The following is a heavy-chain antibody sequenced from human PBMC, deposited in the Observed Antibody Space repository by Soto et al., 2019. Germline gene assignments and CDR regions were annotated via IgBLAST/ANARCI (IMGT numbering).Heavy chain of an antibody. J-gene: IGHJ5*02. CDR1: GFVFSDYY. V-gene: IGHV3-11*06. D-gene: IGHD2-21*02. CDR3: STVGCGSDCFSWWSES. CDR2: ISRSSSNR. Sequence: VGSLRLSCTGSGFVFSDYYMRWIRHTPGKGLEWVSFISRSSSNRKYADFVKGRFTISRDNARNSLVLEMSGLRYEDSASYLCSTVGCGSDCFSWWSESWGQGTKVTVYS.